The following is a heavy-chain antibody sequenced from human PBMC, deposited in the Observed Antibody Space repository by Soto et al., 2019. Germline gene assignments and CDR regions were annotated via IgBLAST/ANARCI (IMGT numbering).Heavy chain of an antibody. CDR1: GFTFSNYA. CDR2: ISESGAYT. CDR3: EKNDYGEYKLHDF. V-gene: IGHV3-23*01. Sequence: PGGSLRLSCATSGFTFSNYAMTWVRQAPGRGLEWVSSISESGAYTYHADSVKGRFTISRENFKNTLYLQMDSLRAEDTAVYYCEKNDYGEYKLHDFWGPGTLVTVSS. D-gene: IGHD4-17*01. J-gene: IGHJ4*02.